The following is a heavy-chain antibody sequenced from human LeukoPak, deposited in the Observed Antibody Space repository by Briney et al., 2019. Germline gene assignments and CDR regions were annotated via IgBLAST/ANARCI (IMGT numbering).Heavy chain of an antibody. J-gene: IGHJ6*02. Sequence: PGGSLRLSCAASGFTFSSYGMHWVHQAPGKGLEWVAVIWYDGSNKYYADSVKGRFTISRDNSKNTLYLQMNSLRAEDTAVYYCARGSVREYYYYYGMDVWGQGTTVTVSS. CDR3: ARGSVREYYYYYGMDV. CDR1: GFTFSSYG. V-gene: IGHV3-33*01. D-gene: IGHD3-10*01. CDR2: IWYDGSNK.